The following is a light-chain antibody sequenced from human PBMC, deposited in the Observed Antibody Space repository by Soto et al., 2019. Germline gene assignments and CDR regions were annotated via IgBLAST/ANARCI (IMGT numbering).Light chain of an antibody. V-gene: IGLV1-51*01. CDR2: DID. CDR1: ESNVGSNF. Sequence: QSVLTQPPSLSVVPGQKVTISCSGSESNVGSNFVSWYQQLPGTAPKLLIYDIDKRPSGIPDRFSGSKSGTSATLGITGLQTGDEADYYCGSWDGSLKIVVFGGGTKLTVL. CDR3: GSWDGSLKIVV. J-gene: IGLJ2*01.